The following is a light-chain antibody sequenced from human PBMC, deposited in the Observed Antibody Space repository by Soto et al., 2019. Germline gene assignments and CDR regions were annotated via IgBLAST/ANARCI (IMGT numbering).Light chain of an antibody. CDR1: QSVSSN. J-gene: IGKJ3*01. CDR2: GAS. Sequence: EIVMTQSPATLSVSPVERATLCCRASQSVSSNLAWYQQKPGQAPRLLIYGASTRATGIPARFSGSGSGTEFTLTISSLQSEDFAVYYCQQYNNWPPFTFGPGTKVDIK. CDR3: QQYNNWPPFT. V-gene: IGKV3-15*01.